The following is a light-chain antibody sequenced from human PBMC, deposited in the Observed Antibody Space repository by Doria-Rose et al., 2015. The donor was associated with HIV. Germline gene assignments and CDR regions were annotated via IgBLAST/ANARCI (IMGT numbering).Light chain of an antibody. CDR1: QDISNY. CDR2: AAS. CDR3: QQYYSYPPT. J-gene: IGKJ1*01. Sequence: AIRMTQSPSPLSASTGDRVTITCRASQDISNYLAWYQQKPGKAPRLLIYAASTLQSGVPSRFSGSGSGTDFTLTISYLQSEDFATYYCQQYYSYPPTFGQGTKVEVK. V-gene: IGKV1-8*01.